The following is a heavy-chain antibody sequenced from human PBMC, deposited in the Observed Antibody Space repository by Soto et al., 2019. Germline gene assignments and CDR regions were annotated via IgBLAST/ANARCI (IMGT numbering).Heavy chain of an antibody. CDR3: ARGWSYDILTAYSY. Sequence: QVQLVQSGAEVKKPGSSVKVSCKASGGTFSNYAISWVYQAPGQGLEWMGGIIPIFGTANYAQRFQGRVTITADESTSTAYMELSGLRSEDTAVYYCARGWSYDILTAYSYWGQGTLVIVSS. V-gene: IGHV1-69*01. CDR1: GGTFSNYA. J-gene: IGHJ4*02. CDR2: IIPIFGTA. D-gene: IGHD3-9*01.